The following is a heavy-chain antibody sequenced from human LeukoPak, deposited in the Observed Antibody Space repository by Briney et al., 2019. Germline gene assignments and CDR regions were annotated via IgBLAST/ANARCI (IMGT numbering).Heavy chain of an antibody. CDR1: GLTFISYS. Sequence: PVGTLRPSSEASGLTFISYSMGWVRQAPGNGLKCVASIGGRSVFISYSDSVKGRFTISRDNAKNSLFLESSSLRPEDTAVYYCTRDQGVRYAFDIWGQGSVVTVSS. D-gene: IGHD3-10*01. V-gene: IGHV3-21*01. J-gene: IGHJ3*02. CDR2: IGGRSVFI. CDR3: TRDQGVRYAFDI.